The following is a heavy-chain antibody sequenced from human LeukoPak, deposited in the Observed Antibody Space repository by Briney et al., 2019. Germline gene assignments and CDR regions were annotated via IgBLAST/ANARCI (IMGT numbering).Heavy chain of an antibody. V-gene: IGHV2-70*11. D-gene: IGHD6-13*01. CDR2: IDWDDDK. CDR3: ARTLSQQLVPWFDP. CDR1: GFSLSTSGMC. Sequence: RGSGPALVKPTQTLTLTCTFSGFSLSTSGMCVSWIRQPPGKALEWPARIDWDDDKYYSTSLKTRLTISKDTSKNQVVLTMTNMDPVDTATYYCARTLSQQLVPWFDPWGQGTLVTVSS. J-gene: IGHJ5*02.